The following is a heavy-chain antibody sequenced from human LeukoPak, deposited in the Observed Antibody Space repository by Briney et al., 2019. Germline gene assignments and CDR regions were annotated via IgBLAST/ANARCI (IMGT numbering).Heavy chain of an antibody. CDR2: ISSSGSTI. CDR3: ARGMQQLVREVFDY. CDR1: GFTFSDYY. D-gene: IGHD6-6*01. J-gene: IGHJ4*02. Sequence: PGGSLRLSCAASGFTFSDYYMSWIRQAPGKGLAWVSYISSSGSTIYYADSVKGRFTISRDNAKNSLYLQMNSLRAEDTAVYYCARGMQQLVREVFDYWGQGTLVTVSS. V-gene: IGHV3-11*01.